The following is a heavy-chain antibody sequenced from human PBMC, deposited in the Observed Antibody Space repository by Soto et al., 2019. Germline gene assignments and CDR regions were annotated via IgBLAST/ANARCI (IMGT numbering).Heavy chain of an antibody. CDR3: ATAAAGPFDY. Sequence: GSLRRACAASVFTFSSYEMNWVRQAPGKGLEWVSYISSSGSTIYYADSVKGRFTISRDNAKNSLYLQMNSLRAEDTAVYYCATAAAGPFDYWGQGTLVTVSS. CDR1: VFTFSSYE. V-gene: IGHV3-48*03. CDR2: ISSSGSTI. D-gene: IGHD6-13*01. J-gene: IGHJ4*02.